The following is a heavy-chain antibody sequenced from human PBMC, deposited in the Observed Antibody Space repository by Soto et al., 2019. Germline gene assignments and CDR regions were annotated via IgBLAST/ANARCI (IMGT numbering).Heavy chain of an antibody. CDR1: GYIFTNYY. CDR3: SREVNFYGLDV. CDR2: INLSADRT. J-gene: IGHJ6*02. V-gene: IGHV1-46*01. Sequence: ASVKVSCKASGYIFTNYYIHWVRQAPGQGLEWMGIINLSADRTSYAQKFQGRFTVTMDTSISTAYMELSSLRSEDTAVYYCSREVNFYGLDVWGQGTTVTVSS.